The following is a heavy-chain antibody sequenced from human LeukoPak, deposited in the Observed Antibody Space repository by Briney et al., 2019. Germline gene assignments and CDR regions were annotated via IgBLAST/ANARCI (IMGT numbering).Heavy chain of an antibody. CDR1: GYSFTNYV. Sequence: EALVKVSCKASGYSFTNYVINWVRQVPGQGLEWIGWISPYNGNTDYAQKLQGRVTLTTDTSTSTAYMELRSLRSDDTAVYYCARPGTSWYTTYYFDSWGQGTLVTVSS. D-gene: IGHD6-13*01. CDR3: ARPGTSWYTTYYFDS. CDR2: ISPYNGNT. J-gene: IGHJ4*02. V-gene: IGHV1-18*01.